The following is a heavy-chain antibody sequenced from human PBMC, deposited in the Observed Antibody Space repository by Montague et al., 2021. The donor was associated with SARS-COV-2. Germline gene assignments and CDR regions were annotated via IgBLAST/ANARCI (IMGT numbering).Heavy chain of an antibody. CDR2: INHSGST. CDR1: GGSFRGYF. V-gene: IGHV4-34*01. Sequence: SETLSLTCAVQGGSFRGYFWSWIRQSPGKGLEWIGEINHSGSTNYNPSLKSRVTISVDKSKNQFSLKLSSVTAADTAVYYCARRPLGYYYYGMDVWGQGTTVTVSS. J-gene: IGHJ6*02. CDR3: ARRPLGYYYYGMDV.